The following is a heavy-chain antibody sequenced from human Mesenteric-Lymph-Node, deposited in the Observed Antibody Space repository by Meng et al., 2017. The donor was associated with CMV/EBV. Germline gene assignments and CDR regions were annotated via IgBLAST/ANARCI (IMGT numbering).Heavy chain of an antibody. J-gene: IGHJ4*02. V-gene: IGHV1-2*02. CDR3: SSAPGDY. Sequence: ASVKVSCKASGYTFTGYYMHWVRQAPGQGLEWMGWINPNSGGTDYAQRFQGRVTMTRDTSISTAYMELSSLTSDDTAVYYCSSAPGDYWGQGTLVTVSS. CDR1: GYTFTGYY. D-gene: IGHD1-14*01. CDR2: INPNSGGT.